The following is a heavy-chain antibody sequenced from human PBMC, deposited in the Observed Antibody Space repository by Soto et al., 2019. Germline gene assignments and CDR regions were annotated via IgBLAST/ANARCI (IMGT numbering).Heavy chain of an antibody. Sequence: GGSLRLSCAGSGFTVSSYYISWVRQAPGKGLEWVSVIYSGGSTYYADSVKGRFTISRDNSKNTLYLQMNSLRAEDTAVYYCAKSGGSGWFADAFDIWGQGTMVTVSS. V-gene: IGHV3-53*01. D-gene: IGHD6-19*01. CDR1: GFTVSSYY. J-gene: IGHJ3*02. CDR2: IYSGGST. CDR3: AKSGGSGWFADAFDI.